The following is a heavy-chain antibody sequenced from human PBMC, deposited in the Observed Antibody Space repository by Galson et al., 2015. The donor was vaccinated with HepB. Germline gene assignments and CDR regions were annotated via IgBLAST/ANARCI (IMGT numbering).Heavy chain of an antibody. J-gene: IGHJ3*01. CDR1: GFTFNSYG. V-gene: IGHV3-23*01. Sequence: SLRLSCAASGFTFNSYGMTWVRQAPGQGLDYVSGITGNAANTNYADSVKGRLTISRDNSKDTLFLQMNSLRAEDTAVYYCAKANVNANAYDVWGQGTMVTVSS. CDR3: AKANVNANAYDV. CDR2: ITGNAANT.